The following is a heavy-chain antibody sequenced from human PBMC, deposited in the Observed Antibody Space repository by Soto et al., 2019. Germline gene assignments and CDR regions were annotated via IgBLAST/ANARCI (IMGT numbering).Heavy chain of an antibody. Sequence: SETLSLTCTVSGGSVITGSYDWSWIRQPPGKGLEWIGKIFFTGSAHYNPSLRNRVTMSVDTSKDQFSLTLTSVTAADTAVYYCARDGHGMDVWGQGTTVTVSS. CDR2: IFFTGSA. J-gene: IGHJ6*02. CDR3: ARDGHGMDV. V-gene: IGHV4-61*01. CDR1: GGSVITGSYD.